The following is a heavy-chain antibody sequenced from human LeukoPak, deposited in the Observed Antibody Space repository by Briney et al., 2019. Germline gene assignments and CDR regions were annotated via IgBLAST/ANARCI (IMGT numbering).Heavy chain of an antibody. J-gene: IGHJ4*02. CDR2: IYYSGST. CDR1: GGPISSSYYY. CDR3: ARHEDRNWYFDH. D-gene: IGHD1-1*01. V-gene: IGHV4-39*01. Sequence: PSETLSLTCTVSGGPISSSYYYWGWIRQPPGKGLEWIGTIYYSGSTYYNPSLKSRVTISVDTSKNQFSLKLSSVTAPDTAVYYCARHEDRNWYFDHWGQGTLVTVSS.